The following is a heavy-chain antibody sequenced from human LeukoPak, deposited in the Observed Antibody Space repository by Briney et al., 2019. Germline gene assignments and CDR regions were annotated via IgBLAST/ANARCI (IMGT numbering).Heavy chain of an antibody. V-gene: IGHV3-9*01. Sequence: GGSLRLSCAASGFTFDDYAMHWVRQAPGKGLEWVSGISWNSGSIGYADSVKGRFTISRDNSKNTLYLQMNSLRAEDTAVYYCAKEGVGPYYDILTGYDYWGQGTLVTVSS. CDR2: ISWNSGSI. J-gene: IGHJ4*02. D-gene: IGHD3-9*01. CDR3: AKEGVGPYYDILTGYDY. CDR1: GFTFDDYA.